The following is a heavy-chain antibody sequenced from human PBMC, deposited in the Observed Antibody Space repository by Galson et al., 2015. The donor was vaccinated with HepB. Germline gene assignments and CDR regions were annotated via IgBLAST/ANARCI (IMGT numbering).Heavy chain of an antibody. J-gene: IGHJ4*02. CDR3: ARYDFWSGFL. D-gene: IGHD3-3*01. Sequence: ETLSLTCTVSGGSISRYYWNWIRQSPGKGLEWIGYMYYSGTTNYNPSLKSRVTMSIDTSNNQFSLKLSSVTTADTAVYYCARYDFWSGFLWGQGTLVTVSS. CDR1: GGSISRYY. CDR2: MYYSGTT. V-gene: IGHV4-59*01.